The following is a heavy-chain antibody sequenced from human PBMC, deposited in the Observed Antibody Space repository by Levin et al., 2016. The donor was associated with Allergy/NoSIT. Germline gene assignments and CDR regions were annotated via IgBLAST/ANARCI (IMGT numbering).Heavy chain of an antibody. J-gene: IGHJ4*02. V-gene: IGHV4-34*01. CDR3: ARGAVAGSEIGY. CDR2: INHSGST. Sequence: SETLSLTCNVSGGSISSYYWSWIRQPPGKGLEWIGEINHSGSTNYNPSLKSRVTISVDTSKNQFSLKLSSVTAADTAVYYCARGAVAGSEIGYWGQGTLVTVSS. CDR1: GGSISSYY. D-gene: IGHD6-19*01.